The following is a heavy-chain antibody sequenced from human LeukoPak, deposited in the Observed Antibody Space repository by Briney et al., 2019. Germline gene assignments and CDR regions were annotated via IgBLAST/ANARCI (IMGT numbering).Heavy chain of an antibody. D-gene: IGHD3-22*01. Sequence: PGGSLRLSCAASGFTFDDYAMHWVRQAPGKGLEWVSLISGDGGSTYYADSVKGRFTISRDNSKNSLYLQMNSLRTEDTASYYCAKGKSNVSSGSLFDYWGQGTLVTVSS. V-gene: IGHV3-43*02. CDR2: ISGDGGST. CDR3: AKGKSNVSSGSLFDY. J-gene: IGHJ4*02. CDR1: GFTFDDYA.